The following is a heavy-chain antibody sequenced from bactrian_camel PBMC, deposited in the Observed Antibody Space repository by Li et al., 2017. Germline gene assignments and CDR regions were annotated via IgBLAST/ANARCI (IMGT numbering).Heavy chain of an antibody. J-gene: IGHJ4*01. D-gene: IGHD1*01. Sequence: QVQLVESGGGSVQAGESLRLSCAAYEYLFTSYCMGWFRQAPGKEREGVASIDSDNTTTYAESVNGRFTISKDNAKNTLYLQMNSLKPEDSAMYYCAATSFGRSAYSFWGQGTQVTVS. V-gene: IGHV3S1*01. CDR3: AATSFGRSAYSF. CDR2: IDSDNTT. CDR1: EYLFTSYC.